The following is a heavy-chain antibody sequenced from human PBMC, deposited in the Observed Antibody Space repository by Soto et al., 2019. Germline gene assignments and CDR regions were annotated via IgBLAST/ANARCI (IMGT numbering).Heavy chain of an antibody. D-gene: IGHD2-15*01. CDR3: AREVVVVVSATVYAFDV. Sequence: AASVKVSCKASGYIFRSYGISWVRQAPGQGLEWMGWISPYNGNTNNAHKFQGRVTMTTDTSTSTAYMELRSLRSDDTAVYYCAREVVVVVSATVYAFDVWGQGTMVTVSS. J-gene: IGHJ3*01. CDR1: GYIFRSYG. V-gene: IGHV1-18*01. CDR2: ISPYNGNT.